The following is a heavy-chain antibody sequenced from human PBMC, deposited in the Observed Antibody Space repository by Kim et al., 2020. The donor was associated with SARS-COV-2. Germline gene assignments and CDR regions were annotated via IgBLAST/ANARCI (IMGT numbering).Heavy chain of an antibody. D-gene: IGHD3-10*01. V-gene: IGHV4-34*01. Sequence: SETLSLTCAVYGGSFSGYYWSWIRQPPGKGLEWIGEINHSGSTNYNPSLKSRVTISVDTSKNQFSLKLSSVTAADTAVYSCARFYGYYYYGMAVWGQGTT. CDR2: INHSGST. CDR3: ARFYGYYYYGMAV. J-gene: IGHJ6*02. CDR1: GGSFSGYY.